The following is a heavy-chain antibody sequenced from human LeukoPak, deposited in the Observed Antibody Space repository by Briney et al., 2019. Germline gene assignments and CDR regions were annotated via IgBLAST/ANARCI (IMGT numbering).Heavy chain of an antibody. CDR1: GYSFTSYW. J-gene: IGHJ5*02. D-gene: IGHD3-22*01. CDR2: IYPGDSDT. V-gene: IGHV5-51*01. Sequence: GGSLRLSCKGSGYSFTSYWIGWVRQMPGKGLEWMGIIYPGDSDTRYSPSFQGQVTISADKSISTAYLQWSSLKASDTAMYYWAWSSGPNNWFDPWGQGTLVTVSS. CDR3: AWSSGPNNWFDP.